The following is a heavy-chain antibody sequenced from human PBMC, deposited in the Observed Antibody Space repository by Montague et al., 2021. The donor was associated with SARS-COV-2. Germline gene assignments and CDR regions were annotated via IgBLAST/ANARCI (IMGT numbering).Heavy chain of an antibody. D-gene: IGHD3-9*01. CDR3: AKTGGFSEILADYDNPRDVPVRHRQKDVQPPRRAFDI. Sequence: SETLSLTCAVYGGSFSGSFWTWIRQPPGKGLEWLGEINHGGTTXXXPSXXXRVLMSVDTSKNQFALRLTSVTVADTAVYYCAKTGGFSEILADYDNPRDVPVRHRQKDVQPPRRAFDIWGQGQLVTVSS. CDR1: GGSFSGSF. J-gene: IGHJ3*02. CDR2: INHGGTT. V-gene: IGHV4-34*01.